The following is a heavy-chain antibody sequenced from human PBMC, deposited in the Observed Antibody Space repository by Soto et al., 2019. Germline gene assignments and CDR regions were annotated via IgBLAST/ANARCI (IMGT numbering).Heavy chain of an antibody. CDR1: GFTISDYY. CDR3: ARDLEGSGSHWLGYNYYAMDV. CDR2: ISSEGTTT. V-gene: IGHV3-11*01. J-gene: IGHJ6*02. D-gene: IGHD3-10*01. Sequence: GCSLRLCCASSGFTISDYYMTWIRQAPGKGLEWVSYISSEGTTTCYADSVRDRFSISLDNAKNSVYLQMNSLRADDSGVYYCARDLEGSGSHWLGYNYYAMDVWGQGTTVTVSS.